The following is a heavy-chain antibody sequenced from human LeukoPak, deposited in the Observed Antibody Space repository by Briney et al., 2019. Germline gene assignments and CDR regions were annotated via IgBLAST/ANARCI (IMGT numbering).Heavy chain of an antibody. Sequence: GESLKISCQVSGYRFTSYWIGWVRHMRGKGLEWMGIIYPGDSDTRYSPSFQCQVTISSDKSISTAYLQWSSLRASDNDMYYCARRAAAWELLDYWGQGTLVTVSS. J-gene: IGHJ4*02. CDR1: GYRFTSYW. CDR3: ARRAAAWELLDY. D-gene: IGHD1-26*01. CDR2: IYPGDSDT. V-gene: IGHV5-51*01.